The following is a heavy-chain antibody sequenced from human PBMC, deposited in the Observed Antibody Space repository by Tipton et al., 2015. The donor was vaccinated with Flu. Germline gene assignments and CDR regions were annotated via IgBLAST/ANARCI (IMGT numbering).Heavy chain of an antibody. CDR3: ARDNAVFPGALYY. J-gene: IGHJ4*02. D-gene: IGHD2-21*01. CDR1: GGSITSGSYY. V-gene: IGHV4-31*03. CDR2: IYYTGTT. Sequence: TLSLTCTVSGGSITSGSYYWTWIRQHPGKGLEWIGYIYYTGTTYYSPSLKSRVTISRDKSMNQFSLTLSSVTAADTAVYFCARDNAVFPGALYYWGLGTLVTVSS.